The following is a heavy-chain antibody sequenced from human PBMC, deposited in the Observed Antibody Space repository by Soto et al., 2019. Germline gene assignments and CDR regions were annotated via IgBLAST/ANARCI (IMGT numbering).Heavy chain of an antibody. Sequence: QLQLVQSAAEVKKPGASVRVSCKAYGYPFIKYGISWIRQAPEQGLEWMGWIKVDSGYTNYAQKFQGRVTMTADTSSYTAFMELRSLRLDDTAVYFGATSSDTGFDHWGQGTLVSVSS. CDR3: ATSSDTGFDH. J-gene: IGHJ5*02. D-gene: IGHD3-9*01. V-gene: IGHV1-18*04. CDR1: GYPFIKYG. CDR2: IKVDSGYT.